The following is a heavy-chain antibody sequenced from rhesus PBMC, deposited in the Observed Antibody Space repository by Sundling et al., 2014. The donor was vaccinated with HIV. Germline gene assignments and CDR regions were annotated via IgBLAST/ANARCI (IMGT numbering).Heavy chain of an antibody. CDR3: AIRRAVVSSGGFDV. D-gene: IGHD2-39*02. Sequence: QVQLQESGPGLVKPSETLSLTCAVSGGSFSGHYWDWIRQTPGKGLEYIGYVSGSSGTTNQNPSLKSRVTISRDTSKNQFSLNLNSVTAADTAVYYCAIRRAVVSSGGFDVWGPGVFVTVSS. V-gene: IGHV4-165*02. CDR2: VSGSSGTT. J-gene: IGHJ5-1*01. CDR1: GGSFSGHY.